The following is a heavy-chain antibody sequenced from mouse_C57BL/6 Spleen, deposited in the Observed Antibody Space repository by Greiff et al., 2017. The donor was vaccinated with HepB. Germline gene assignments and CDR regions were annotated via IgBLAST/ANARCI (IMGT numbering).Heavy chain of an antibody. CDR3: ASERAFAY. Sequence: QVQLQQPGAELVRPGTSVKLSCKASGYTFTSYWMHWVKQRPGQGLEWIGVIDPSDSYTNYNQKFKGKATLTVDTSSSTAYMQLSSLTSEDSAVYYCASERAFAYWGQGTLVTVSA. D-gene: IGHD3-1*01. CDR1: GYTFTSYW. J-gene: IGHJ3*01. CDR2: IDPSDSYT. V-gene: IGHV1-59*01.